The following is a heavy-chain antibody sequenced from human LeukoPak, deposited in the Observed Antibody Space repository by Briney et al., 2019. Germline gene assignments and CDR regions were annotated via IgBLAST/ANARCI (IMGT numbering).Heavy chain of an antibody. CDR1: GGTFSSYA. CDR2: IIPIFGTA. V-gene: IGHV1-69*06. Sequence: SVKVSCKASGGTFSSYAISWVRQAPGQGLEWMGGIIPIFGTANYAQKFQGRVTITADKSTSTAYMELSSLRSEDTAVYYCARFPLGQGIVATIPHGPDYWGQGTLVTVSS. D-gene: IGHD5-12*01. J-gene: IGHJ4*02. CDR3: ARFPLGQGIVATIPHGPDY.